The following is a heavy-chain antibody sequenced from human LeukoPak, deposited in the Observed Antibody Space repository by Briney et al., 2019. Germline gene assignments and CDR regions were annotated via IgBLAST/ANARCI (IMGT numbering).Heavy chain of an antibody. V-gene: IGHV4-59*01. Sequence: PSETLSLTCTVSGGSISSYYWSWIRQPPGKGLEWIGYIYYSGSTNYNPSLKGRVTTSVNTSKNQFSLKLSSVTAADTAVYYCARDVGYYDILTGYYPDAFDIWGQGTMVTVSS. CDR2: IYYSGST. CDR3: ARDVGYYDILTGYYPDAFDI. CDR1: GGSISSYY. D-gene: IGHD3-9*01. J-gene: IGHJ3*02.